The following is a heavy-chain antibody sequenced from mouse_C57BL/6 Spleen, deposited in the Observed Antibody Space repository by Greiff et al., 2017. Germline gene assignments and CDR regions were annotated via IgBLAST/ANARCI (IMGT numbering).Heavy chain of an antibody. CDR3: ARYPLTDY. V-gene: IGHV1-50*01. CDR2: IDPSDSYT. Sequence: VQLQQPGAELVKPGASVKLSCKASGYTFTSYWMQWVKQRPGQGLEWIGEIDPSDSYTNYNQKFKGKATLTVDTSSSTAYLQRSSLTSEDSAVYYCARYPLTDYWGQGTTLTVSS. CDR1: GYTFTSYW. J-gene: IGHJ2*01.